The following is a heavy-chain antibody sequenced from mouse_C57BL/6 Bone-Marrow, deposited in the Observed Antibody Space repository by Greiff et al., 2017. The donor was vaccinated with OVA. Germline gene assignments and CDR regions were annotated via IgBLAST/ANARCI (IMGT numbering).Heavy chain of an antibody. CDR1: GFTFSDFY. CDR2: RRNKANDYTT. D-gene: IGHD2-4*01. V-gene: IGHV7-1*01. Sequence: EVMLVESGGGLVQSGRSLRLSCATSGFTFSDFYMEWVRQAPGKGLEWIAARRNKANDYTTEYSASVKGRFIVSRATSQSLLYLQRKALRAEDTAIDYCARDAFDYDDSAWFAYWGQGTLVTVSA. J-gene: IGHJ3*01. CDR3: ARDAFDYDDSAWFAY.